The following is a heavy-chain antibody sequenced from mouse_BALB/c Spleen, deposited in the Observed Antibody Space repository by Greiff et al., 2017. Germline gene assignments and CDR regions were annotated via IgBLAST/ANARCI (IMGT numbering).Heavy chain of an antibody. CDR2: INPSNGGT. V-gene: IGHV1S81*02. Sequence: VKLQESGAELVKPGASVKLSCKASGYTFTSYYMYWVKQRPGQGLEWIGEINPSNGGTNFNEKFKSKATLTVDKSSSTAYMQLSSLTSEDSAVYYCTREGDGYAWFAYWGQGTLVTVSA. J-gene: IGHJ3*01. D-gene: IGHD2-3*01. CDR3: TREGDGYAWFAY. CDR1: GYTFTSYY.